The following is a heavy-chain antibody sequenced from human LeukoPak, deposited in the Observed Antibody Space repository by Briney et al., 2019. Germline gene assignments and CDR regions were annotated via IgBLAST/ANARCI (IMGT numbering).Heavy chain of an antibody. CDR3: ARPRGYYDSSGYYPTFDY. D-gene: IGHD3-22*01. Sequence: ASETLSLTCAVYGGSFSGYYWSWIRQPPGKGLEWIGEINHSGSTNYNPSLKSRVTISVDTSKNQFSLKLSSVTAADTAVYYCARPRGYYDSSGYYPTFDYWGQGTLVTVSS. V-gene: IGHV4-34*01. CDR1: GGSFSGYY. CDR2: INHSGST. J-gene: IGHJ4*02.